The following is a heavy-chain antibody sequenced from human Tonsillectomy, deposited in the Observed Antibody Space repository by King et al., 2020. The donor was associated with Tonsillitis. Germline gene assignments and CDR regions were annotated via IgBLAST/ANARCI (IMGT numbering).Heavy chain of an antibody. Sequence: VQLVQSGAEVKKPGASVKVSCKASRYTFTGYYVHWVRQAPGQGLEWMGWINPNSGGTNYAQKFQGRVTMTGDTSINTAYMDLSRLRSDHTAVYYCARGTLDWFHFYGMDVWGQGTTVTVSS. CDR2: INPNSGGT. V-gene: IGHV1-2*02. CDR1: RYTFTGYY. D-gene: IGHD3-3*01. CDR3: ARGTLDWFHFYGMDV. J-gene: IGHJ6*02.